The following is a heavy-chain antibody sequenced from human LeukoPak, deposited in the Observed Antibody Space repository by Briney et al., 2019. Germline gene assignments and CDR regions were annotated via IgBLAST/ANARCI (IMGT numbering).Heavy chain of an antibody. CDR1: GYTFTSYA. J-gene: IGHJ4*02. D-gene: IGHD5-24*01. CDR3: ARWSGDGYNLVY. CDR2: STTYNGKT. Sequence: ASVKVSCKASGYTFTSYAMNWVRQAPGQWLEWMGWSTTYNGKTNYAQKLQGRVTMTTDTSTSTAYMELRSLRSDDTAVYYCARWSGDGYNLVYWGQGTLVTVSS. V-gene: IGHV1-18*01.